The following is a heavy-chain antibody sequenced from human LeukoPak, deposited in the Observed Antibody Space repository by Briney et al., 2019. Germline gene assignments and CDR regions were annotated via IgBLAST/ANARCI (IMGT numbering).Heavy chain of an antibody. V-gene: IGHV1-69*01. CDR1: GGTFSSYA. D-gene: IGHD5-18*01. CDR3: ASRDEGIQLWLRN. CDR2: IIPIFGTA. J-gene: IGHJ4*02. Sequence: ASVKVSCKASGGTFSSYAISWVRQAPGQGLEWMGGIIPIFGTANYAQKFQGRVTITADESTSTAYMELSSLRSEDTAVYYCASRDEGIQLWLRNWGQGTLVTVSS.